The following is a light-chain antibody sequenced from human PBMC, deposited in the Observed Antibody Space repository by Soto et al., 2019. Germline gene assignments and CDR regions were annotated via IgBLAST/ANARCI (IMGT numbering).Light chain of an antibody. CDR3: VQGTHWPRT. CDR2: KVS. CDR1: EGLVFSDGNTY. J-gene: IGKJ1*01. Sequence: DVVMTQSPLFLPVTLGQPASISCRSSEGLVFSDGNTYLSWLQQRPGQSPRRLIYKVSNRGSGVPDRFGGSGSGTDFTLKISRVEAEDVGLYYCVQGTHWPRTFGQGTKVDIK. V-gene: IGKV2-30*01.